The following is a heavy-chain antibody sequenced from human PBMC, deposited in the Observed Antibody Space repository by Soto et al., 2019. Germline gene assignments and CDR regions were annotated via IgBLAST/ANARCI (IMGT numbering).Heavy chain of an antibody. CDR1: GFNFGDYA. V-gene: IGHV3-49*04. CDR3: TRDALLSYYYYYGMDV. CDR2: IRSKAYGGTT. Sequence: GSLSLSCTASGFNFGDYAMSWVRQAPGKGLEWVGFIRSKAYGGTTEYAASVKGRFTISRDDSKSIAYLQMNSLKTEDTAVYYCTRDALLSYYYYYGMDVWGQGTTVTVSS. J-gene: IGHJ6*02.